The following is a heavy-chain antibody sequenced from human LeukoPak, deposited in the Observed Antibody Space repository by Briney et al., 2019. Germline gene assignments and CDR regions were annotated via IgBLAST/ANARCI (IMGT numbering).Heavy chain of an antibody. CDR2: IYYSGST. CDR3: ATSYGNSYGCYFDY. Sequence: SETLSLTCTVSGASISSYYWSWIRQPPGKGLEWIGYIYYSGSTNYNPSLKSRVTISVDTSKSQFSLRLSSVTAADTAIYYCATSYGNSYGCYFDYWGQGTLVTVSS. CDR1: GASISSYY. J-gene: IGHJ4*02. D-gene: IGHD5-18*01. V-gene: IGHV4-59*08.